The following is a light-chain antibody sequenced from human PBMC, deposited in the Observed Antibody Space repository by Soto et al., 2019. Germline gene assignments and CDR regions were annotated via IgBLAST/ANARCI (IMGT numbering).Light chain of an antibody. CDR3: ATWDDGLSAYG. Sequence: QSVLTQPPSASGTPGQRVTFSCSGSSSNIGGNTVSWFQHLPRTAPKLLIFSNSQRPSGVPDRFSGAKSGTSASLAISGLQSEDEANYYCATWDDGLSAYGFGTGTKLTVL. V-gene: IGLV1-44*01. CDR2: SNS. CDR1: SSNIGGNT. J-gene: IGLJ1*01.